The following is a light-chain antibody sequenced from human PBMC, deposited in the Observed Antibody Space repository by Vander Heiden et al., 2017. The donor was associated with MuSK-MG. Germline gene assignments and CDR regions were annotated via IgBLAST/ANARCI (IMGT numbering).Light chain of an antibody. CDR1: SSNIGAGYD. CDR2: GNS. Sequence: QSVLTQPPSVSGAPGQRVTTSCTGSSSNIGAGYDVHGYQQLPGTAPKLLIYGNSNRPSGVPDRFSGSKSGTSASLAITGLQAEDEVDYYCQSYDSSLSGHVVFGGGTKLTVL. CDR3: QSYDSSLSGHVV. J-gene: IGLJ2*01. V-gene: IGLV1-40*01.